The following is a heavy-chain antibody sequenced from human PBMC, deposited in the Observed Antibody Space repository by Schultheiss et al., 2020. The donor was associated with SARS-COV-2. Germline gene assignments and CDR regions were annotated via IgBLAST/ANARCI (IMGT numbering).Heavy chain of an antibody. J-gene: IGHJ4*02. CDR1: GYTLTELS. Sequence: ASVKVSCKVSGYTLTELSMHWVRQAPGKGLEWMGGFDPEDGETIYAQKHQGRVTMTTDTSTSTAYMELSSLRSEDTAVYYCARDRDSSGYYYIDYWGQGTLVTGSS. CDR2: FDPEDGET. D-gene: IGHD3-22*01. CDR3: ARDRDSSGYYYIDY. V-gene: IGHV1-24*01.